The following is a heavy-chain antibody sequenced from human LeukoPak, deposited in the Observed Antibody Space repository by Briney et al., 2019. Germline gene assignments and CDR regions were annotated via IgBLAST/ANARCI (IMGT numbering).Heavy chain of an antibody. Sequence: GGSLRLSCAASGFTFSDYYMSWIRQAPGKGLEWVSYISSSGSTIYYADSVKGRFTISRDNAKNSLYLQMNSLRAEDTAVYYCARDPRSGTMVRGPGGYFDPWGRGTLVTVSS. V-gene: IGHV3-11*04. D-gene: IGHD3-10*01. J-gene: IGHJ5*02. CDR2: ISSSGSTI. CDR1: GFTFSDYY. CDR3: ARDPRSGTMVRGPGGYFDP.